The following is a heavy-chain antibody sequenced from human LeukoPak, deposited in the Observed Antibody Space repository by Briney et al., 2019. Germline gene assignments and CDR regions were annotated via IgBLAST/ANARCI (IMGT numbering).Heavy chain of an antibody. D-gene: IGHD6-6*01. Sequence: SVKVSCRASGGTFSSYAISWVRQAPGQGLEWMGGIIPIFGTANYAQKFQGRVTITADESTSTAYMELSSLRSEDTAVYYCAREGLAARRRNAFDIWGQGTMVTVSS. CDR1: GGTFSSYA. J-gene: IGHJ3*02. CDR3: AREGLAARRRNAFDI. CDR2: IIPIFGTA. V-gene: IGHV1-69*13.